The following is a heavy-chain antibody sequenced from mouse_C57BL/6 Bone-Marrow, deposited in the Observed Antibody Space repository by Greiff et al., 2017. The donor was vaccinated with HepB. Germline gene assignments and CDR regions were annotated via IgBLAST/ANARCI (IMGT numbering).Heavy chain of an antibody. V-gene: IGHV1-58*01. J-gene: IGHJ3*01. D-gene: IGHD2-4*01. CDR2: IYIGNGYT. Sequence: EVKVVESGAELVRPGSSVKMSCKTSGYTFTSYGINWVKQRPGQGLEWIGYIYIGNGYTEYNEKFKGKATLTSDTSSSTAYMQLSSLTSEDSAIYFCARGFYYDYDAPFAYWGQGTLVTVSA. CDR3: ARGFYYDYDAPFAY. CDR1: GYTFTSYG.